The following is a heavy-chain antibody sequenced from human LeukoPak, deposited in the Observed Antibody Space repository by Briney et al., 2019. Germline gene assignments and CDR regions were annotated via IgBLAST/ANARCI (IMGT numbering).Heavy chain of an antibody. J-gene: IGHJ6*02. CDR3: AKDGGRFLEWLSDNYYYYGMDV. Sequence: GGSLRLSCAASGFTFSSYGMHWVRQAPGKGLEWVAVISYDGSNKYYAESVKGRFTISRDNSKNTLYLQVNSLRAEDTAVYYCAKDGGRFLEWLSDNYYYYGMDVWGQGTTVTVSS. CDR1: GFTFSSYG. D-gene: IGHD3-3*01. V-gene: IGHV3-30*18. CDR2: ISYDGSNK.